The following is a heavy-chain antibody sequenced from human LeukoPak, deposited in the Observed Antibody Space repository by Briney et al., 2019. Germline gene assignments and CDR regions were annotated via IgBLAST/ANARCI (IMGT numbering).Heavy chain of an antibody. J-gene: IGHJ3*02. CDR2: IIPIFGTA. CDR3: ASGYYDSSGRRLNDAFDI. Sequence: SVKVSCKASGGIFSSYAISWVRQAPGQGLEWMGGIIPIFGTANYAQKFQGRVTITADKSTSTAYMELSSLRSEDTAVYYCASGYYDSSGRRLNDAFDIWGQGTMVTVSS. CDR1: GGIFSSYA. V-gene: IGHV1-69*06. D-gene: IGHD3-22*01.